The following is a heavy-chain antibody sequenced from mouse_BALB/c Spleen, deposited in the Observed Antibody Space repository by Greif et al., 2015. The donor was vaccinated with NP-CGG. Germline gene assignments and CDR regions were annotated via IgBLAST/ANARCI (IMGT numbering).Heavy chain of an antibody. CDR1: GYTFTNYW. CDR3: ARFYYGSSYWYFDV. V-gene: IGHV1-63*02. Sequence: VQLQQSGAELVRPGPSVKMSCKAAGYTFTNYWIGWVKQRPGHGLEWIGDIYPGGGYTNYNEKFKGKATLTADTSSSTAFMQLSSLTSEDSAIYYCARFYYGSSYWYFDVWGAGTTVTVSS. D-gene: IGHD1-1*01. CDR2: IYPGGGYT. J-gene: IGHJ1*01.